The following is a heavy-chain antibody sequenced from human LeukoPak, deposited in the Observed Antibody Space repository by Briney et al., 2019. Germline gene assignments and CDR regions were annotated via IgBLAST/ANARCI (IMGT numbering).Heavy chain of an antibody. CDR3: ARDQVAVAGTGDY. D-gene: IGHD6-19*01. Sequence: GGSLRLSCAASGFTFSSYAISWVRQAPGRGLEWVSAISGRGDMTYYADSVKGRFTISRDNAKNSLYLQMNSLRAEDTAVYYCARDQVAVAGTGDYWGQGTLVTVSS. CDR1: GFTFSSYA. J-gene: IGHJ4*02. CDR2: ISGRGDMT. V-gene: IGHV3-23*01.